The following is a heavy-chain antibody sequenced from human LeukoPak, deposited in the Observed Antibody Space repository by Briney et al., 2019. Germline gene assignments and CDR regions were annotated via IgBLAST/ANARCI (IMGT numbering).Heavy chain of an antibody. V-gene: IGHV3-11*04. J-gene: IGHJ4*02. D-gene: IGHD3-16*02. Sequence: GGSLRLSCTASGLTFCDYAMSWFRQAPGKGLEWVSYISSSGSTIYYADSVKGRFTISRDNAKNSLYLQMNSLRAEDTAVYYCARVGTSYVWGSYREYYFDYWGQGTLVTVSS. CDR3: ARVGTSYVWGSYREYYFDY. CDR1: GLTFCDYA. CDR2: ISSSGSTI.